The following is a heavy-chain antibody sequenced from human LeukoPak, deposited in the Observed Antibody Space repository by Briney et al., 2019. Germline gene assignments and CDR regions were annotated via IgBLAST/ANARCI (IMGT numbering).Heavy chain of an antibody. CDR1: GFNFSAYY. CDR2: IGISDDTI. CDR3: ARDGPSYYYYYGMDV. V-gene: IGHV3-11*01. J-gene: IGHJ6*02. D-gene: IGHD3/OR15-3a*01. Sequence: GGSLRLSCAASGFNFSAYYMTWIRQAPGKGLEWVSYIGISDDTIFYADSVKGRFTISRDNSKNTLYLQMNSLRAEDTAVYYCARDGPSYYYYYGMDVWGQGTTVTVSS.